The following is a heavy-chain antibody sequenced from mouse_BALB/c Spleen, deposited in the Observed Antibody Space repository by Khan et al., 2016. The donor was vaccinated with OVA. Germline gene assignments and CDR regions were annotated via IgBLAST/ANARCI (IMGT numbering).Heavy chain of an antibody. D-gene: IGHD2-2*01. CDR2: ISSSGST. J-gene: IGHJ4*01. V-gene: IGHV3-2*02. Sequence: EVELVESGPGLVKPSQSLSLTCTVTGYSITSDYAWNWIRQFPGNKLEWMGYISSSGSTDYNPALKSRISITRDTSKNPFFLQLNSVTTEDTATDDCAIYGSRYNYAMDYWGQGTSVTVSS. CDR1: GYSITSDYA. CDR3: AIYGSRYNYAMDY.